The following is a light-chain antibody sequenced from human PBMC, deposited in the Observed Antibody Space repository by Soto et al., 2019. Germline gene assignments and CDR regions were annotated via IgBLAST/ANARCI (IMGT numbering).Light chain of an antibody. V-gene: IGKV3-15*01. J-gene: IGKJ1*01. Sequence: EVVMTQSPATLSVSPGERAILSCRASHSVSSNLAWYQQKPGQAPRLLIYGASTRATGIPARFSGSGSGTEFTLTISRLQSEDFAVYYCQKYNNWPPWTFGQGTKVDIK. CDR1: HSVSSN. CDR3: QKYNNWPPWT. CDR2: GAS.